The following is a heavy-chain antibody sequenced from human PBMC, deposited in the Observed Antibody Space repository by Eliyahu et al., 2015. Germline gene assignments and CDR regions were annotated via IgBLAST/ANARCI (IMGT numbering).Heavy chain of an antibody. V-gene: IGHV3-11*06. D-gene: IGHD6-13*01. Sequence: QVHLVESGGGLVKPGGSLRLSCXASGFPFSDYFMSWVRQTPGKGLEWLSYIGTSGSFTRYADSVKGRFTISRDNAENSLYLQMNSLTADDTAVYYCARVGSTVAAGMVDYWGQGTPVTVSS. CDR2: IGTSGSFT. CDR3: ARVGSTVAAGMVDY. CDR1: GFPFSDYF. J-gene: IGHJ4*02.